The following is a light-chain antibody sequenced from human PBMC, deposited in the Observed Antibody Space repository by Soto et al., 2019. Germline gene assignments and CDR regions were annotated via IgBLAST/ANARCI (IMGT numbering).Light chain of an antibody. Sequence: EIVLTQSPGTLSLSPGERATLSCRASQSVSSSYLAWYQQKPGQAPRLLIYGTSSRATAIPDRFSGSGSGTEFTLNIRKLEPEDFAVYYCQQYGSSSWTFGQGTKVEIK. V-gene: IGKV3-20*01. CDR2: GTS. CDR1: QSVSSSY. CDR3: QQYGSSSWT. J-gene: IGKJ1*01.